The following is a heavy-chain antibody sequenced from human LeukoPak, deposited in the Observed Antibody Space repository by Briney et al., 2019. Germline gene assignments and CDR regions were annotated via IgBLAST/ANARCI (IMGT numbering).Heavy chain of an antibody. V-gene: IGHV3-33*01. Sequence: PGGSLRLSCAASGFTFTSFGFYWVRQAPGKGLEWVALIWYDGSKTYYADSVKGQFTISRDNSKNTLYLQMNSLRAEDTAVYYCARVSSYDSSGHYYVLDYWGQGTLVTVSS. CDR1: GFTFTSFG. J-gene: IGHJ4*02. CDR2: IWYDGSKT. D-gene: IGHD3-22*01. CDR3: ARVSSYDSSGHYYVLDY.